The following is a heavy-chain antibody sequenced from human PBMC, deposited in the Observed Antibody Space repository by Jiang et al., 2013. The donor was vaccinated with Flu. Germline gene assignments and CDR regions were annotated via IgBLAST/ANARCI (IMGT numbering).Heavy chain of an antibody. CDR1: GFTFSSYG. J-gene: IGHJ4*02. Sequence: QLVESGGGVVQPGRSLRLSCAASGFTFSSYGMHWVRQAPGKGLEWVAVISYDGSNKYYADSVKGRFTISRDNSKNTLYLQMNSLRAEDTAVYYCAKGIAAAGHFDYWGQGTLVTVSS. V-gene: IGHV3-30*18. CDR3: AKGIAAAGHFDY. CDR2: ISYDGSNK. D-gene: IGHD6-13*01.